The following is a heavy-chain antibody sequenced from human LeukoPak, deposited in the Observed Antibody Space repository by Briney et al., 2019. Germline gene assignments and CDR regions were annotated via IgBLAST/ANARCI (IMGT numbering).Heavy chain of an antibody. D-gene: IGHD2-2*01. Sequence: ASVKLSCKASGYTFTSYGISWVRQAPGQGLEWMGWISAYNGNTNYAQKLQGRVTMTTDTSTSTAYMELRSLRSDDTAVYYCASTSAYYYGMDVWGQGTTVTVSS. CDR1: GYTFTSYG. V-gene: IGHV1-18*01. J-gene: IGHJ6*02. CDR2: ISAYNGNT. CDR3: ASTSAYYYGMDV.